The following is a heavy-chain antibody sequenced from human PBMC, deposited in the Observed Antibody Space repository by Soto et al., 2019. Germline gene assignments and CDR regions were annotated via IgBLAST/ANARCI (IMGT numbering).Heavy chain of an antibody. J-gene: IGHJ5*02. CDR1: GYTFTSYA. CDR3: ARDSPPNYL. Sequence: QVQLVQSGAEVKKPGASVKVSCKASGYTFTSYAISWVRQAPGQGLEWMGWISAHNGNTNYAQKLQGRVTMTTDTSTRTAYMELRRLRSDDTAAYYCARDSPPNYLWGQGTLVTVPS. CDR2: ISAHNGNT. V-gene: IGHV1-18*01. D-gene: IGHD7-27*01.